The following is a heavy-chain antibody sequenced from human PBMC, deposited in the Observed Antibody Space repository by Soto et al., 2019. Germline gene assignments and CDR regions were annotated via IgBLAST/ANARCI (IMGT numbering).Heavy chain of an antibody. CDR3: APLGWGAEPA. D-gene: IGHD1-26*01. CDR1: GFTVSSNY. J-gene: IGHJ1*01. CDR2: IYSGGST. Sequence: LRLSCAASGFTVSSNYMSWVRQAPGKGLEWVSVIYSGGSTYYADSVKGRFTISRENSKNTLYLQMNSLRAEDTAVYYCAPLGWGAEPAWGQGTLVTVSS. V-gene: IGHV3-53*01.